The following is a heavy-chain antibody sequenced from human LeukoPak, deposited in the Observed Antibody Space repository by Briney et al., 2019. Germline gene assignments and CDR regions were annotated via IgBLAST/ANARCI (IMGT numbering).Heavy chain of an antibody. CDR1: GYTFTSYG. Sequence: ASVKVSCKASGYTFTSYGISWVRQAPGQGLEWMGRISAYNGNTNYAQKLQGRVTMTTDTSTSTAYMELRSLRSDDTAVYYCARDPEGGIVVVPAAWGQGTLVTVSS. D-gene: IGHD2-2*01. V-gene: IGHV1-18*01. CDR3: ARDPEGGIVVVPAA. CDR2: ISAYNGNT. J-gene: IGHJ4*02.